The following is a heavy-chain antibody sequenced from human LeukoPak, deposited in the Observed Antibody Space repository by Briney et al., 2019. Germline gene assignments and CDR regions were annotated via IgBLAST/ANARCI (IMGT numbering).Heavy chain of an antibody. D-gene: IGHD3-22*01. CDR1: GFSFSNYA. CDR3: AKEDWCDSSGYYWSGSSCAFDY. CDR2: ISGSGGST. Sequence: GGSLRLSCAASGFSFSNYAMIWVRQAPGKGLEWVSAISGSGGSTYYADSVKGRFTISRDNSKNTLYLQMNSLRAEDTAVYYCAKEDWCDSSGYYWSGSSCAFDYWGQGTLVTVSS. V-gene: IGHV3-23*01. J-gene: IGHJ4*02.